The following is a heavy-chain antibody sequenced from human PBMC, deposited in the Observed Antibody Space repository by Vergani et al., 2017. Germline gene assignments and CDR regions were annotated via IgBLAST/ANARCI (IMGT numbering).Heavy chain of an antibody. J-gene: IGHJ4*02. V-gene: IGHV1-69*01. CDR2: IIPIFGTA. D-gene: IGHD6-13*01. CDR3: ARDRLAAAGTPLDY. Sequence: QVQLVQSGAEVKKPGSSVKVSCKASGGTFSSYAISWVRQAPGQGLEWMGGIIPIFGTANYAQKFRGRVTITADESTSTAYMELSSLRSEDTAVYYCARDRLAAAGTPLDYWGQGTLVTVSS. CDR1: GGTFSSYA.